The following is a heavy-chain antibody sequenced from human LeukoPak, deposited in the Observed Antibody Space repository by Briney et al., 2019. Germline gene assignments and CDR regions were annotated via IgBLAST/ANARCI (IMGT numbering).Heavy chain of an antibody. CDR2: INHSGST. CDR3: ARTTEGYCSGGNCYYYYYYMDV. CDR1: GGSFSNYY. D-gene: IGHD2-15*01. V-gene: IGHV4-34*01. Sequence: PSETLSLTCAVYGGSFSNYYWSWIRQPPGKGLEWIGEINHSGSTHYNPSLKSRVTISVDTSKNQFSLKLRFVTPADTAVFYCARTTEGYCSGGNCYYYYYYMDVWGKGTTVTVSS. J-gene: IGHJ6*03.